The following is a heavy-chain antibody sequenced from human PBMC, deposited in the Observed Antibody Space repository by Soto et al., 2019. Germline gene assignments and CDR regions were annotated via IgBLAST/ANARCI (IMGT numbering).Heavy chain of an antibody. D-gene: IGHD4-4*01. CDR1: GFTFRDYY. Sequence: GGSLRLSCAASGFTFRDYYMSWIRQAPGKGLEWVSYISAGGTTIYYPDSVKGRFTISRDDAKNSLYLQMNSLRAEDTAVYYCARDSYSSATHWGHGTLVTVSS. V-gene: IGHV3-11*04. CDR2: ISAGGTTI. CDR3: ARDSYSSATH. J-gene: IGHJ4*01.